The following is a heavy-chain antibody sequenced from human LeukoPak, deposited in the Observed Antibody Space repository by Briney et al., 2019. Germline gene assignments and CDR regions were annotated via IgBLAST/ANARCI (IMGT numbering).Heavy chain of an antibody. J-gene: IGHJ4*02. D-gene: IGHD6-19*01. CDR2: ISYDGSNK. CDR1: GFTFSSYA. CDR3: ARGIQWLGYFDY. Sequence: PGGSLRLSCAASGFTFSSYAMHWVRQAPGKGLEWVAVISYDGSNKYYADSVKGRFTISRDNSKNTLYLQMNSLRAEDTAAYYCARGIQWLGYFDYWGQGTLVTVSS. V-gene: IGHV3-30*01.